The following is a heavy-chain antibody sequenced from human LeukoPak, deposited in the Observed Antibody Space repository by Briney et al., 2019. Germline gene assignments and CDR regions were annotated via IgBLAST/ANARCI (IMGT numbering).Heavy chain of an antibody. J-gene: IGHJ4*02. CDR1: GFTFTNAW. CDR3: TLQFYYGSGFDY. CDR2: IKSKTDGGTT. V-gene: IGHV3-15*07. D-gene: IGHD3-10*01. Sequence: GGSLRLSCAASGFTFTNAWMNWVRQAPGKGLEWVGRIKSKTDGGTTDYTAPVKGRFTISRDDSKNTLYLQTNSLKTEDTAVYYCTLQFYYGSGFDYWGQGTLVTVSS.